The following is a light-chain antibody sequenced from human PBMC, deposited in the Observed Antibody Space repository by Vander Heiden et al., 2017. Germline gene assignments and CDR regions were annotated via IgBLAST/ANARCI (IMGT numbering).Light chain of an antibody. CDR1: SSDVSGYNY. CDR2: EVS. CDR3: SSYSNKNSAV. Sequence: QSALTQPASVSGSPGQSITISCTGTSSDVSGYNYVSWYQQHPGKAPQLIIFEVSNRPPGVSNRFSASKSGNTASLTISGLQTEDEAHYYCSSYSNKNSAVFGGGTKVTVL. V-gene: IGLV2-14*01. J-gene: IGLJ2*01.